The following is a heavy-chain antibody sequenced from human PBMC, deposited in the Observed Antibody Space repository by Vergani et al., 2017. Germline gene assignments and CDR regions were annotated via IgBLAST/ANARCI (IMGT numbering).Heavy chain of an antibody. CDR2: ISAYNGNT. CDR1: GYTFTSYG. Sequence: QVQLVQSGAEVKKPGASVKVSCKASGYTFTSYGISWVRKAPGQGLEGMGWISAYNGNTNYAQKLQGRVTMTTDTSTSTAYMELRSLRSDDTAVYYCARDQLYDYVWGSYRYTLCDYWGQGTLVTVSS. D-gene: IGHD3-16*02. V-gene: IGHV1-18*01. CDR3: ARDQLYDYVWGSYRYTLCDY. J-gene: IGHJ4*02.